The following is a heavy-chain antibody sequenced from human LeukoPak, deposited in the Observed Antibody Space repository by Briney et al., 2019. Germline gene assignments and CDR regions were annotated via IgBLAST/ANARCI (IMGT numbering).Heavy chain of an antibody. J-gene: IGHJ4*02. V-gene: IGHV3-23*01. Sequence: PGGSLRLSCAASGFTFSSYAMSWVRQAPGKGLEWVSAISGSGGSTYYADSVKGRFTISRDNSKNTLYLQMNSLRAEDTAVYYCAKVLVKKKNPHPLYQITMVRGAHEYYFDHWGQGTLVTVSS. D-gene: IGHD3-10*01. CDR1: GFTFSSYA. CDR2: ISGSGGST. CDR3: AKVLVKKKNPHPLYQITMVRGAHEYYFDH.